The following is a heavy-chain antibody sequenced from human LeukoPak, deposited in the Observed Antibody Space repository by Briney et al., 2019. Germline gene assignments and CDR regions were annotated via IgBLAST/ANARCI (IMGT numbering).Heavy chain of an antibody. J-gene: IGHJ4*02. V-gene: IGHV5-51*01. CDR1: GYRFTSYW. CDR3: ARHGYGYFDY. CDR2: IYPGDSDS. Sequence: KVSCKASGYRFTSYWIGWVRQMPGKGLEWMGIIYPGDSDSRYSPSFQGQVTISADKSISTAYLQWSSLKASDTAMYYCARHGYGYFDYWGQGTLVTVSS. D-gene: IGHD5-18*01.